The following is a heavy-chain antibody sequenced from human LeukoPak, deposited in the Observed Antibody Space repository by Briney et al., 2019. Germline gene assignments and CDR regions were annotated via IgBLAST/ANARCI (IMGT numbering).Heavy chain of an antibody. CDR1: GFTFSSYS. CDR3: ARNSEYGSSHFVY. CDR2: ISSSSSYI. V-gene: IGHV3-21*01. J-gene: IGHJ4*02. Sequence: GGSLRLSCAAAGFTFSSYSMNWVRQAPGKGLEWVLSISSSSSYIYYADSVKGRFTISRDNTKNSLYLQMNSLRAEDTAVYYCARNSEYGSSHFVYWGQGTLVSVCS. D-gene: IGHD3-10*01.